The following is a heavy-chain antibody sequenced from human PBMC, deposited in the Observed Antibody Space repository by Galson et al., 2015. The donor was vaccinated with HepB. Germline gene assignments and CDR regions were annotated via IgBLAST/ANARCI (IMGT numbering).Heavy chain of an antibody. D-gene: IGHD4-23*01. CDR3: ARYTCGNNCSARRFDY. V-gene: IGHV3-23*01. J-gene: IGHJ4*02. CDR2: MSGSGTGT. CDR1: GFTFRIYF. Sequence: SLRLSCAASGFTFRIYFMNWVRQAPGKGLEWVSGMSGSGTGTSYADSVKGRFTISRDNSKNTLYLQMNSLRAEGTAVYYCARYTCGNNCSARRFDYWGQGTLVTVSS.